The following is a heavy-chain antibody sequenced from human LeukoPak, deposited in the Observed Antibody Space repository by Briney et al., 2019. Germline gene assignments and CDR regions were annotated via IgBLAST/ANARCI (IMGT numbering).Heavy chain of an antibody. CDR3: ARRAHDGGTHRDAFDV. CDR1: GGSISSGDYY. D-gene: IGHD5-24*01. V-gene: IGHV4-30-4*01. J-gene: IGHJ3*01. Sequence: PSETLSLTCTVSGGSISSGDYYWSWIRQPPGKGLEWIGYIYYSGSTYYNPSLKSRVTISVDTSKNQFSLKLSSVTAADTAVYYCARRAHDGGTHRDAFDVWGQGTMVTVSS. CDR2: IYYSGST.